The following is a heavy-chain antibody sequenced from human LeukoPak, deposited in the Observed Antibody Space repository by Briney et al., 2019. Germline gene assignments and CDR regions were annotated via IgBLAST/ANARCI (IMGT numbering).Heavy chain of an antibody. D-gene: IGHD1-26*01. V-gene: IGHV4-31*03. CDR1: GGSISSGGYS. J-gene: IGHJ3*02. CDR3: ARDLSGSSYDAFDI. CDR2: IYYSGST. Sequence: SQTLSLTCTVSGGSISSGGYSWSWIRQHPGKGLEWIGYIYYSGSTYYNPSLKSRVTISVDTSKNQFSLKLSSVTAADTAVYYCARDLSGSSYDAFDIWGQGTMVTVSS.